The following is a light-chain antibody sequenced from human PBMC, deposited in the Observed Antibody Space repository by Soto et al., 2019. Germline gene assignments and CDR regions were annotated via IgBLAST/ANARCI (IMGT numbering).Light chain of an antibody. CDR3: QQYDNWPPT. V-gene: IGKV3-15*01. CDR2: GAS. Sequence: EIVMTQSPATLSVSPGERATLSCRASQSVSSNLAWYQQKPGQAPRLLIYGASTRATGIPARFSGSGSGTEFTLTISSLQSGDFAVYYCQQYDNWPPTFGGGTKVESK. CDR1: QSVSSN. J-gene: IGKJ4*01.